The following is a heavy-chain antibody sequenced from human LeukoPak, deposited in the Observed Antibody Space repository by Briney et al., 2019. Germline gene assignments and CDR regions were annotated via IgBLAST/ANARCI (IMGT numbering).Heavy chain of an antibody. V-gene: IGHV1-46*01. CDR1: GYTFTSYY. J-gene: IGHJ4*02. D-gene: IGHD1-26*01. CDR2: INPSGGST. CDR3: ARAGENSGSPLRHLDY. Sequence: ASVKVSCKASGYTFTSYYTHWVRQAPGQGREWMGIINPSGGSTSYAQKFQGRVTMTRDTSTSTVYMELSSLRSEDTAVYYCARAGENSGSPLRHLDYWGQGTLVTVSS.